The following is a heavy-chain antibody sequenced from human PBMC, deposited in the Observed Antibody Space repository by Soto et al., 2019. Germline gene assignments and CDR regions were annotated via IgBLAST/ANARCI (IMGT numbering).Heavy chain of an antibody. CDR3: ARHGFGPLHGLVDV. J-gene: IGHJ6*02. V-gene: IGHV4-59*08. CDR1: GGSITNYY. D-gene: IGHD3-10*01. CDR2: INYDGYS. Sequence: QVQLQESGPRLVKPSETLSLTCTVSGGSITNYYCSWFRQPPGKGLEWIGYINYDGYSAYNLSLKRXVTXSMDASKTQFSLMLESVTATDTAVYYCARHGFGPLHGLVDVWGPGTTVIVSS.